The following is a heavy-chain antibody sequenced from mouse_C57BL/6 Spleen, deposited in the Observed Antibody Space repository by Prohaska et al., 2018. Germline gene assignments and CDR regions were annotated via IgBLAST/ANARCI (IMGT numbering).Heavy chain of an antibody. J-gene: IGHJ2*01. Sequence: ELVMPGASVKLSCKASGYTFTSYWMHWVKQRPGQGLEWIGEIDPSDSYTNYNQKFKGKATLTVDKSSSTAYMQLSSLTSEDSAVYYCARGGAQAFFDYWGQGTTLTVSS. D-gene: IGHD3-2*02. CDR2: IDPSDSYT. V-gene: IGHV1-69*01. CDR1: GYTFTSYW. CDR3: ARGGAQAFFDY.